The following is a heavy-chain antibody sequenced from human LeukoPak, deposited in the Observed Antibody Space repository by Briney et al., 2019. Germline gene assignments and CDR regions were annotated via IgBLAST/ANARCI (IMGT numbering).Heavy chain of an antibody. V-gene: IGHV4-34*01. J-gene: IGHJ6*02. Sequence: SETLSLTCAVYGGSFSGYYWSWTRQPPGKGLEWIGEINHSGSTNYNPSLKSRVTISVDTSKNQFSLKLSSVTAADTAVYYCARGCSGGSCHPLDNYYYGMDVWGQGTTVTVSS. CDR1: GGSFSGYY. CDR3: ARGCSGGSCHPLDNYYYGMDV. D-gene: IGHD2-15*01. CDR2: INHSGST.